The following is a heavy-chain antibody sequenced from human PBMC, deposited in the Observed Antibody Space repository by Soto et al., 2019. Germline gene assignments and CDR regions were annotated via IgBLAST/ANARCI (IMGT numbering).Heavy chain of an antibody. J-gene: IGHJ5*02. D-gene: IGHD5-18*01. CDR3: ARDPTAMVTAYNWFDP. CDR2: IIPILGIA. V-gene: IGHV1-69*08. Sequence: QVQLVQSGAEVKKPGSSVKVSCKASGGTFSSYTISWVRQAPGQGLEWMGRIIPILGIANYAQKFQGRVTITADKSMSTAYMELSSLRSEDTAVYYCARDPTAMVTAYNWFDPWGQGTLVTVSS. CDR1: GGTFSSYT.